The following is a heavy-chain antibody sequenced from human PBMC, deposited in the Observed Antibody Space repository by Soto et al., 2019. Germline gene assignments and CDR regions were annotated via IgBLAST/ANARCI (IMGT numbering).Heavy chain of an antibody. CDR3: ARAEGRSLDRVS. J-gene: IGHJ5*02. V-gene: IGHV1-8*01. D-gene: IGHD3-3*01. Sequence: QVQLVQSGAEVKKPGASVTVSCKASGHTFTSYDIHWVRQATGQGLEWMGWMNPNYGNTGYAQKFQGRVTMTRDTSISTAYMEVSGLRYEDTAVYYCARAEGRSLDRVSWGQGTLVTVSS. CDR2: MNPNYGNT. CDR1: GHTFTSYD.